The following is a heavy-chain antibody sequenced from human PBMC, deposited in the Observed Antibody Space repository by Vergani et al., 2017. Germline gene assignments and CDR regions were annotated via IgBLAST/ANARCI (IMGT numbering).Heavy chain of an antibody. CDR2: INPNSGGT. D-gene: IGHD4-23*01. Sequence: QVQLVQSGAEVKKPGASVKVSCKASGYTFTDYFMHWVRQAPGQGLEWMGWINPNSGGTNYAQKFQGRVTMTRDTSISTAYMELSNLRSADTAVYYCARAGANSRRDYFDYWGQGTLVTVSS. J-gene: IGHJ4*02. V-gene: IGHV1-2*02. CDR3: ARAGANSRRDYFDY. CDR1: GYTFTDYF.